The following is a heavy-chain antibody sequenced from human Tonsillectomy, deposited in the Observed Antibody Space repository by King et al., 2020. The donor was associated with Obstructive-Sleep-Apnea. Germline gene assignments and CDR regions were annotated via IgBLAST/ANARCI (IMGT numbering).Heavy chain of an antibody. V-gene: IGHV4-30-4*01. CDR3: ARASWSMISHDY. J-gene: IGHJ4*02. Sequence: VQLQESGPGLVKPSQTLSLTCTVSGGSISSGDYYWSWIRQPPGKGLEWIGYIYYSGSSYYNPSLKSRVTISVDTSKNQFSLKLSSVTAADTAVYYCARASWSMISHDYWGQGTLVTVSS. CDR1: GGSISSGDYY. D-gene: IGHD3-22*01. CDR2: IYYSGSS.